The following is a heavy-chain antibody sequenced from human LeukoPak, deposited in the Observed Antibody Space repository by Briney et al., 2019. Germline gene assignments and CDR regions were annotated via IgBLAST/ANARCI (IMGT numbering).Heavy chain of an antibody. Sequence: ASVRVSFKASGGTFTMDAINWVRQAPGQGLEWMGRIVPILAITNYAQRFQGRVTITADKSTSTAYMELTSLRSEDTAVYYCARVEYAYNSAGEDWGQGTLVIVSS. CDR1: GGTFTMDA. V-gene: IGHV1-69*04. J-gene: IGHJ4*02. D-gene: IGHD3-16*01. CDR3: ARVEYAYNSAGED. CDR2: IVPILAIT.